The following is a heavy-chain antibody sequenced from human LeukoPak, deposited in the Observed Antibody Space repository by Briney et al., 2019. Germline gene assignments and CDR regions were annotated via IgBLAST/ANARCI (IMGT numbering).Heavy chain of an antibody. CDR2: ISGSGGRT. Sequence: PGGSLRLSCAASGFTFSSYAMSWVRQAPGKGLEWVSAISGSGGRTSYADSVKGRFTISRDNSKNMVYLQMNSLRAEDTALYYCVGDPPNSGYAFQVWGHGTVVTVSS. CDR3: VGDPPNSGYAFQV. CDR1: GFTFSSYA. D-gene: IGHD3-22*01. V-gene: IGHV3-23*01. J-gene: IGHJ3*01.